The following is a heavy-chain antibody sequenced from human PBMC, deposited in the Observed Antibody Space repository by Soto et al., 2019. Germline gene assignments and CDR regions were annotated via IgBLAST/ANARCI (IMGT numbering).Heavy chain of an antibody. CDR2: INPSGGST. CDR1: GYTFTSYY. D-gene: IGHD6-19*01. J-gene: IGHJ4*02. Sequence: GASVKVSCKASGYTFTSYYMHWVRQAPGQGLEWMGIINPSGGSTNYAQKFQGRVTMTRDTSISTVYMELSRLRSDDTAVYYCARDSGPVAGIDYWGQGTLVTVSS. V-gene: IGHV1-46*01. CDR3: ARDSGPVAGIDY.